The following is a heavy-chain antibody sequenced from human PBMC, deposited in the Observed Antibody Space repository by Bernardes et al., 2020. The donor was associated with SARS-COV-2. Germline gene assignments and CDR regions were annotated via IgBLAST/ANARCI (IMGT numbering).Heavy chain of an antibody. V-gene: IGHV4-59*01. D-gene: IGHD2-2*01. CDR2: ISHSGTT. CDR3: ARAGYCGSTSCPFDP. J-gene: IGHJ5*02. Sequence: ETLSLTCTVSGGSISGYYWNWIRQPPGKGLEWIGYISHSGTTNNNPSLKSRVTISVDTSQNQFSLKLSSVTAADTAVYYCARAGYCGSTSCPFDPWGQGTLVTVSS. CDR1: GGSISGYY.